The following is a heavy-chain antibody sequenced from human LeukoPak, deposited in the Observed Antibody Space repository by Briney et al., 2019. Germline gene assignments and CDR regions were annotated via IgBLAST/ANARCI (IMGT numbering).Heavy chain of an antibody. Sequence: GGSLRLSCAASGFTFDNYWMNWVRQTPGKGLEWVANIRKDGSEKHYVDSVEGRFTISRDNAKSTLYLQMNNLRPEDTAVYYCSADGISSPFDFWGRGTLVTVSS. V-gene: IGHV3-7*01. CDR3: SADGISSPFDF. CDR2: IRKDGSEK. D-gene: IGHD6-13*01. CDR1: GFTFDNYW. J-gene: IGHJ4*02.